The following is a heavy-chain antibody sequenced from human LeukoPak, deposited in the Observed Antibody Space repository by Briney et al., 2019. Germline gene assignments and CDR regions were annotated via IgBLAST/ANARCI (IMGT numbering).Heavy chain of an antibody. V-gene: IGHV3-7*01. CDR2: IKQDGSEK. J-gene: IGHJ4*02. Sequence: GGSLRLSCAASGFTFSSYWMSWVRQAPGKGLEWVANIKQDGSEKYYVDSVKGRFTISRANAKNSLYLQMNSLKPEDTAVYYCTTAVSMVRGAAFDYWGQGTLVTVSS. D-gene: IGHD3-10*01. CDR1: GFTFSSYW. CDR3: TTAVSMVRGAAFDY.